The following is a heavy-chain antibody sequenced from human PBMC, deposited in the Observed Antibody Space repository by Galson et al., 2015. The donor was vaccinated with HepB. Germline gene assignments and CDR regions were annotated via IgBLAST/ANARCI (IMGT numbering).Heavy chain of an antibody. CDR1: GGIFSSYA. J-gene: IGHJ4*02. CDR2: LIPRFGTA. D-gene: IGHD5-18*01. CDR3: ARGYTAYDPHRYYFDY. V-gene: IGHV1-69*13. Sequence: SVKVSCKASGGIFSSYAISWVRQAPGQGLEWMGGLIPRFGTANYAQRLQRRLTITADVSTSTSYMELTSLSSEDTGVYFCARGYTAYDPHRYYFDYWGRGTLVTVSS.